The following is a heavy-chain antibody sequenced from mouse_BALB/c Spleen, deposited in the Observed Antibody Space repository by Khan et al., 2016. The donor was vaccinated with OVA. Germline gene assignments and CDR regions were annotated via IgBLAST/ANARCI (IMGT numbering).Heavy chain of an antibody. D-gene: IGHD1-1*01. V-gene: IGHV5-17*02. J-gene: IGHJ2*01. Sequence: EVELVESGGDLVQPGGSRKLSCAASGFTFSSYGMHWVRQAPEKGLEWVAYISGDSNTIYYADTVKGRFTISRDNPRNTLFLQMTSIMSEDTVMYYCATSYFYGYYFDYWGPGTTLTVSS. CDR1: GFTFSSYG. CDR2: ISGDSNTI. CDR3: ATSYFYGYYFDY.